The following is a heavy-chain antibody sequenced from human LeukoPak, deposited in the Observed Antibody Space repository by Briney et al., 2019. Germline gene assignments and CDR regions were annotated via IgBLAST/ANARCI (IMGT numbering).Heavy chain of an antibody. V-gene: IGHV3-74*01. CDR2: INSDGSNT. CDR3: ARDYYGSGDY. J-gene: IGHJ4*02. CDR1: GFTFSGYW. Sequence: PGGSLRLSCAASGFTFSGYWMHWVRQAPGKGLVWVSRINSDGSNTFYADSVKGRFTISRDNAKNTLPLQMNSLRVEDTAVYYCARDYYGSGDYWGQGTLVTVSS. D-gene: IGHD3-10*01.